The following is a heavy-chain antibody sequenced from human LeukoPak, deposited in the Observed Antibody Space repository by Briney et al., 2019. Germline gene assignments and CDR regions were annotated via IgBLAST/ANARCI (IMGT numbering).Heavy chain of an antibody. V-gene: IGHV4-34*01. J-gene: IGHJ4*02. CDR1: GGSFSGYY. CDR3: ARTPSSWIQLWAFDY. Sequence: SETLSLTCAVYGGSFSGYYWSWIRQPPGKGLEWIGEINHSGSTNYNPSLKSRVTISVDTSKNQFSLKLSSVTAADTAVYYCARTPSSWIQLWAFDYWGQGTLVTASS. CDR2: INHSGST. D-gene: IGHD5-18*01.